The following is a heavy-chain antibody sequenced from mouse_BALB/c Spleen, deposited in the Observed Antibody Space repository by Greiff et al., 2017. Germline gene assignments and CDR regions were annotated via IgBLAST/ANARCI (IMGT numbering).Heavy chain of an antibody. D-gene: IGHD1-1*02. CDR2: ISNGGGST. V-gene: IGHV5-12-2*01. CDR1: GFTFSSYT. J-gene: IGHJ2*01. CDR3: ARHGTAFDY. Sequence: EVKLVESGGGLVQPGGSLKLSCAASGFTFSSYTMSWVRQTPEKRLEWVAYISNGGGSTYYPDTVKGRFTISRDNAKNTLYLQMSSLKSEDTAMYYCARHGTAFDYWGQGTTLTVSS.